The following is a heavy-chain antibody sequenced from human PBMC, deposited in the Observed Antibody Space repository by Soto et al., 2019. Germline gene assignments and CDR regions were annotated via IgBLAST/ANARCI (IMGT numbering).Heavy chain of an antibody. D-gene: IGHD6-13*01. J-gene: IGHJ5*02. CDR2: INHSGST. CDR3: ASRDEAAAGTLANRFDP. CDR1: GGSFSGYY. V-gene: IGHV4-34*01. Sequence: SETLSLTCAVYGGSFSGYYWSWIRQPPGKGLEWIGEINHSGSTNYNPSLKSRVTISVDTSKNQFSLKLSSVTAADTAVYYCASRDEAAAGTLANRFDPWGQGTLVTVSS.